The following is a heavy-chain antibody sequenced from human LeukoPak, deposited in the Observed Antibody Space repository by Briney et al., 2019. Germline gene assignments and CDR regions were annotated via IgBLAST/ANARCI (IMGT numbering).Heavy chain of an antibody. CDR1: GGSISSSSYY. V-gene: IGHV4-39*01. Sequence: KPSETLSLTCTVSGGSISSSSYYWGWIRQPPGKGLEWIGSIYYSGSTYYNPSLKSRVTISVDTSKNQFSLKLSSVTAADTAVYYCARKVRPDYSRFDYWGRGTLVTVSS. J-gene: IGHJ4*02. D-gene: IGHD4/OR15-4a*01. CDR2: IYYSGST. CDR3: ARKVRPDYSRFDY.